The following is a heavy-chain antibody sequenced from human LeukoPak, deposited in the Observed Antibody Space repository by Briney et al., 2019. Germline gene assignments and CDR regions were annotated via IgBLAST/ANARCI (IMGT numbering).Heavy chain of an antibody. CDR1: GFTFSSYG. CDR3: ATDGGDCSSTSCYTFSDY. D-gene: IGHD2-2*02. Sequence: GGSLRLSCAASGFTFSSYGMHWVRQAPGKGLEWVAFIRYDGSNKYYADSVKGRFTISRDNSKNTLYLQMNSLRTEDTAVYYCATDGGDCSSTSCYTFSDYWGQGTLVTVSS. CDR2: IRYDGSNK. J-gene: IGHJ4*02. V-gene: IGHV3-30*02.